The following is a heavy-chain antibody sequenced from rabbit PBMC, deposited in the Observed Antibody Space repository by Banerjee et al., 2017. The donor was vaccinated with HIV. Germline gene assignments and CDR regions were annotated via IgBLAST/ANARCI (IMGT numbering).Heavy chain of an antibody. D-gene: IGHD6-1*01. Sequence: QEQLEESGGDLVKPEGSLTLTCTASGFSFSNKFVMCWVRQAPGKGLEWIACINTGSGGAYYASWVNGRFTISSDNAQNTVDLKMTSLTAADTATYFCARVVYAGYGYANDYFNLWGQGTLVTVS. J-gene: IGHJ4*01. CDR1: GFSFSNKFV. CDR2: INTGSGGA. V-gene: IGHV1S45*01. CDR3: ARVVYAGYGYANDYFNL.